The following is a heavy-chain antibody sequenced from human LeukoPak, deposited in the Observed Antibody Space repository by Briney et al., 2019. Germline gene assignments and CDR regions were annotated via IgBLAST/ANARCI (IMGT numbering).Heavy chain of an antibody. J-gene: IGHJ4*02. CDR1: GGSISSGSYY. D-gene: IGHD3-16*01. V-gene: IGHV4-61*02. CDR2: IYTSGST. CDR3: ARGREKNYVWGTNRKDYYFDS. Sequence: SETLSLTCTVSGGSISSGSYYWSWIRQPAGKGLEWIGRIYTSGSTNYNPSLKSRVTISVDTSKNQFSLKLSSVTAADTALYYCARGREKNYVWGTNRKDYYFDSWGQGTLVTVSS.